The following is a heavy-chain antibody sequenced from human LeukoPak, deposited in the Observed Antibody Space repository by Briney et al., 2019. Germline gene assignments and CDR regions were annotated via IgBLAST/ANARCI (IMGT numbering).Heavy chain of an antibody. Sequence: SETLSLTCTVSGGSIKSTSYYWARIRQPPGKGLEWIGSIYYSGSTYYNPSLKSRVTISVDTSKNQFSLKLSSVTAADTAVYYCARRDDDGANLDFWGQGTLVTVSS. CDR3: ARRDDDGANLDF. V-gene: IGHV4-39*01. J-gene: IGHJ4*02. D-gene: IGHD4-23*01. CDR1: GGSIKSTSYY. CDR2: IYYSGST.